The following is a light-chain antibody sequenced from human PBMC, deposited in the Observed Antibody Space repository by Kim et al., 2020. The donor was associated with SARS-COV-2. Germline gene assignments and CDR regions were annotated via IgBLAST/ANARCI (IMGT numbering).Light chain of an antibody. V-gene: IGLV2-18*02. CDR1: RVDIGSYDL. CDR3: SSYRSDTTVI. CDR2: EVS. J-gene: IGLJ2*01. Sequence: GQSSPISCPVTRVDIGSYDLVSWFRQSPGTAPKLIMSEVSKRPSGFPDRFSGSKSGSTASLTISGLQAEDEADYYCSSYRSDTTVIFGGGTQLTVL.